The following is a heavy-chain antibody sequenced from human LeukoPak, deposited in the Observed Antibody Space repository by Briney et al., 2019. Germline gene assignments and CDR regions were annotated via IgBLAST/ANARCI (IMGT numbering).Heavy chain of an antibody. CDR2: MNPNSGNT. CDR1: GYTFTSYD. CDR3: ARMKVATTIYYYYYGMDA. D-gene: IGHD5-12*01. J-gene: IGHJ6*02. V-gene: IGHV1-8*01. Sequence: ASVKVSCKASGYTFTSYDINWVRQATGQGLEWMGWMNPNSGNTGYAQKFQGRVTMTRNTSISTAYMELSSLRSEDTAVYYCARMKVATTIYYYYYGMDAWGQGTTVTVSS.